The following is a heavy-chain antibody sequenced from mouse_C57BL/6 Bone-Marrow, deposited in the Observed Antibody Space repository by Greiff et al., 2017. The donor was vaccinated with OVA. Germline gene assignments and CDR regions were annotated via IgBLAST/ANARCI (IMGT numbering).Heavy chain of an antibody. D-gene: IGHD1-1*01. Sequence: QVQLQQPGAELVRPGTSVKLSCKASGYTFTSYWMHWVKQRPGQGLEWIGVIDPSYSSTNSHQKFKGKATLTVDTSSSTAYMQLSSLTSEDSAVYYCARKDFMTTVWGQGTLVTGSA. CDR3: ARKDFMTTV. V-gene: IGHV1-59*01. CDR1: GYTFTSYW. CDR2: IDPSYSST. J-gene: IGHJ3*01.